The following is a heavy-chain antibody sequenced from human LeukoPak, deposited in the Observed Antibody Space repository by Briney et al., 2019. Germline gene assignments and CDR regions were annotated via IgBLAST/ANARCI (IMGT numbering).Heavy chain of an antibody. CDR3: AKATVAKVVVITTSFDY. V-gene: IGHV3-23*01. CDR2: ISGSGDTT. CDR1: GFTFSSYA. D-gene: IGHD3-22*01. Sequence: GGSLRLSCAASGFTFSSYALSSVCQAPGKGLEWVSAISGSGDTTYYADSVKGRFTISRDNSKNTLYLQINSLRAENTAIFYLAKATVAKVVVITTSFDYWGQGTLVTVSS. J-gene: IGHJ4*02.